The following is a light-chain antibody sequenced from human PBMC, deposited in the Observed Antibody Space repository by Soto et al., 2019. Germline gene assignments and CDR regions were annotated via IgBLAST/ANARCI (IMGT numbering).Light chain of an antibody. V-gene: IGKV3-11*01. Sequence: EVMLTKYPDTLSLSPGERATLSCRTSQSFSTYLAWYQQKPGQAPRLLIYDASNRATGIPARFSGSGSATDFTLTISSLEPEDFAVYYCQQRSSWITSGQGTRLQIK. CDR2: DAS. CDR1: QSFSTY. CDR3: QQRSSWIT. J-gene: IGKJ5*01.